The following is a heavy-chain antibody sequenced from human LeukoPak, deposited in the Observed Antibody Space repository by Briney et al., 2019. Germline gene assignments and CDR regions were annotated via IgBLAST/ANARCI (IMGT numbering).Heavy chain of an antibody. CDR1: GGTFSSYT. V-gene: IGHV1-69*02. Sequence: SVKVSCKASGGTFSSYTISWVRQAPGQGLEWMGRIIPILGIANYAQKFQGRVTITADKSTSTAYMELSSLRSEDTAVYYCARLGSGVLPAAVDAFDIWGQGTMVTVSS. J-gene: IGHJ3*02. D-gene: IGHD2-2*01. CDR2: IIPILGIA. CDR3: ARLGSGVLPAAVDAFDI.